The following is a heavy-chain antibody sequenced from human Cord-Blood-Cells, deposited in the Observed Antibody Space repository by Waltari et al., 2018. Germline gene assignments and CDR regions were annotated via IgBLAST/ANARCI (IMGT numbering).Heavy chain of an antibody. V-gene: IGHV4-34*01. Sequence: QVQLQQWGAGLLKPSETLSLTCAVYGGPFSGYYGSWSRQPPGKGREWIGEINHSGGTNYNPSLKSRVTISVDTSKNQFSLKLSSVTAADTAVYYCARGEGFGVDYWGQGTLVTVSS. D-gene: IGHD2-15*01. CDR3: ARGEGFGVDY. CDR2: INHSGGT. J-gene: IGHJ4*02. CDR1: GGPFSGYY.